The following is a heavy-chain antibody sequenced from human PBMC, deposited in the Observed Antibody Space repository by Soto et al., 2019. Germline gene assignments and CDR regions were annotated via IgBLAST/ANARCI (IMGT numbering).Heavy chain of an antibody. Sequence: GGSLRLSCAASGFTFRDYYMSWIRQAPGKGLEWISYISSSGSTIYYADSVKGRFTISRDNAKNSLYLQMNSLRAEDTAVYYCARDRNVLLWFGNDYYGMDVWGQGTTVTVSS. CDR3: ARDRNVLLWFGNDYYGMDV. CDR1: GFTFRDYY. D-gene: IGHD3-10*01. V-gene: IGHV3-11*01. CDR2: ISSSGSTI. J-gene: IGHJ6*02.